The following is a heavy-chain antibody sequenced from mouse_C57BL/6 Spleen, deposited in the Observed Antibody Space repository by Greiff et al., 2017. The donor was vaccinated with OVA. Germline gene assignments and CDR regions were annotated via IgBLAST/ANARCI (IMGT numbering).Heavy chain of an antibody. V-gene: IGHV1-80*01. CDR1: GYAFSSYW. Sequence: VQVVESGAELVKPGASVKISCKASGYAFSSYWMNWVKQRPGKGLEWIGQIYPGDGDTNYNGKFKGKATLTADKSSSTAYMQLSILTSEDSAVYFCARVPSYDYVLDYWGQGTTLTVSS. CDR2: IYPGDGDT. D-gene: IGHD2-4*01. J-gene: IGHJ2*01. CDR3: ARVPSYDYVLDY.